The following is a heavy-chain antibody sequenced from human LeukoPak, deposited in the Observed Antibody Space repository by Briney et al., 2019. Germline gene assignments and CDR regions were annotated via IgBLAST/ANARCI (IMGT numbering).Heavy chain of an antibody. Sequence: SVKVSCKASGGTFSSYAISWVRQAPGQGLEWMGRIIPIFGTANYAQKFQGRVTITTDESTSTAYMELSSLRSEDTAVYYCARDRCSSRSCYLTITQKGYFDLWGRGTVVTVSS. CDR1: GGTFSSYA. J-gene: IGHJ2*01. CDR3: ARDRCSSRSCYLTITQKGYFDL. D-gene: IGHD2-2*01. V-gene: IGHV1-69*05. CDR2: IIPIFGTA.